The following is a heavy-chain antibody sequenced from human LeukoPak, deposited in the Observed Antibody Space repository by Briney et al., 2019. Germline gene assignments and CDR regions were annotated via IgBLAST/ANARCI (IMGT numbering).Heavy chain of an antibody. J-gene: IGHJ4*02. Sequence: GGSLRRSCAASGFTFSDYYMSWIRQAPGKGLEWVSYISSSGSTIYYADSVKGRFTISRDNAKNSLYLQMNSLRAEDTAVYYCARDSSRGIAAAGPLSYWGQGTLVTVSS. CDR3: ARDSSRGIAAAGPLSY. CDR2: ISSSGSTI. CDR1: GFTFSDYY. D-gene: IGHD6-13*01. V-gene: IGHV3-11*04.